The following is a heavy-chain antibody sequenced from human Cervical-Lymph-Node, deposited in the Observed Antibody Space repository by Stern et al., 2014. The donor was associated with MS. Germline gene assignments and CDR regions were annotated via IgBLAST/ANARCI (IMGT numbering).Heavy chain of an antibody. J-gene: IGHJ4*02. CDR3: AREATRIVVGIDY. Sequence: VQLEESGTKMQKPGASVKVSCKASGYTFTAFFIHWVRQVPGQGLEWMGRLNPNSDDPTYAQNFQDKVTLTRDTSIGTAYLELSRLTSANTAVYYCAREATRIVVGIDYWGQGTQVTVSS. D-gene: IGHD3-22*01. CDR1: GYTFTAFF. CDR2: LNPNSDDP. V-gene: IGHV1-2*06.